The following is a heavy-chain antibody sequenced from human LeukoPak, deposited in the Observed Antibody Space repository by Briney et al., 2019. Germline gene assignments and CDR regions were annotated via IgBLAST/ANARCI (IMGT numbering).Heavy chain of an antibody. CDR1: GYTFVTYW. D-gene: IGHD3-10*01. CDR2: IYPGDSDT. V-gene: IGHV5-51*03. CDR3: ARGTGARGGSGTYALNY. Sequence: GESLDISCKTSGYTFVTYWIAWVPQIPGKGLEWMGIIYPGDSDTRYSPSFQLQVTMSDYNSISTAYLQWSCLKASDAAMYYCARGTGARGGSGTYALNYWGQGTLVSASS. J-gene: IGHJ4*02.